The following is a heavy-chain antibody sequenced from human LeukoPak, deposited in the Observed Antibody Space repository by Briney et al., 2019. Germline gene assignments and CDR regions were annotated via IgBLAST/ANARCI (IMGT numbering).Heavy chain of an antibody. CDR1: GGSISSYH. J-gene: IGHJ4*02. CDR3: ARAGSWHNANFDY. Sequence: SETLSLTCTVSGGSISSYHWSWIRQPPGKGLEWIGFIYYSGNTNYNPSLKSRVTMSVDTSKNQFSLILSSVTAADTAVYYCARAGSWHNANFDYWGQGTLVTVSS. D-gene: IGHD6-13*01. V-gene: IGHV4-59*01. CDR2: IYYSGNT.